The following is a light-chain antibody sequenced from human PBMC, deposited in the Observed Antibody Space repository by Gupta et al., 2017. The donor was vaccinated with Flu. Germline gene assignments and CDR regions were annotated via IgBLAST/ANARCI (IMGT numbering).Light chain of an antibody. J-gene: IGLJ2*01. Sequence: QSVLTQPPSASGTPGQRVTISCSGSSSNIGRNALNWYQQLPGAAPNLLIYSDNQRPSGVPDRFSGSKSGASASLAISGLQSEDEADYFCSAWDDSLNVVLFGGGTKVTVL. CDR2: SDN. CDR3: SAWDDSLNVVL. CDR1: SSNIGRNA. V-gene: IGLV1-44*01.